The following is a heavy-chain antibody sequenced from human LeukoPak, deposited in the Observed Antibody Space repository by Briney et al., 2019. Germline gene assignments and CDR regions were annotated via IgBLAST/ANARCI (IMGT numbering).Heavy chain of an antibody. Sequence: PSETLSLTCAVSGGSISRGGYSWSWIRQPPGKGLEWIGYFYYSGSTYYNPSLKSRVTISVDTSKNQFSLKLTSVTAADTAVYYCARNLVGAPRYFDFWGQGTLVTVSS. V-gene: IGHV4-30-4*07. J-gene: IGHJ4*02. CDR3: ARNLVGAPRYFDF. D-gene: IGHD1-26*01. CDR2: FYYSGST. CDR1: GGSISRGGYS.